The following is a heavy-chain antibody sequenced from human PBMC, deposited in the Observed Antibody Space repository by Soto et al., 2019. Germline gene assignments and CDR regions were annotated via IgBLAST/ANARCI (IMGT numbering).Heavy chain of an antibody. CDR1: GFPFSNYA. CDR3: AKIESRFFYDSTGYYPFDY. J-gene: IGHJ4*02. D-gene: IGHD3-22*01. CDR2: LSGSGVST. Sequence: GGSLRLSCVASGFPFSNYAMTWARQAPGKGLEWVSALSGSGVSTYYADSVMGRFTISRDNPKNTVYLQMNSLRAEDTAVYYCAKIESRFFYDSTGYYPFDYWGQGTLVTSPQ. V-gene: IGHV3-23*01.